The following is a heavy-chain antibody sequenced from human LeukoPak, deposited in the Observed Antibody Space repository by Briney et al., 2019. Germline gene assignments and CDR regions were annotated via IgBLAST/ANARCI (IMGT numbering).Heavy chain of an antibody. J-gene: IGHJ4*02. V-gene: IGHV4-31*03. Sequence: SETLSLTCTVSGGSISSGGYYWSWIRQHPGKGLEWIGYTYYSGSTYYNPSLKSRVTISVDTSKNQFSLKLSSVTAADTAVYYCARDRDYGDYERAGDYFDYWGQGTLVTVSS. D-gene: IGHD4-17*01. CDR1: GGSISSGGYY. CDR2: TYYSGST. CDR3: ARDRDYGDYERAGDYFDY.